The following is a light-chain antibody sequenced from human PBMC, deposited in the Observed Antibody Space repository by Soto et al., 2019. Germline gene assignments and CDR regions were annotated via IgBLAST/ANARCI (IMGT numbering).Light chain of an antibody. CDR3: QQSFSRPMYT. J-gene: IGKJ2*01. Sequence: DIQMTQSPSSLSASVRDRVMITCRASQTISTYLNWYQQKPGTAPKLLIYDASTLQSGVPSRFSGSGSGTDFTLTISNLQPEDFATFYCQQSFSRPMYTFGQGTKVDIK. CDR2: DAS. V-gene: IGKV1-39*01. CDR1: QTISTY.